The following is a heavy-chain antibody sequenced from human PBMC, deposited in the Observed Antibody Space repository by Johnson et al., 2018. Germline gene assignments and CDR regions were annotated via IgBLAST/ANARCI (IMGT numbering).Heavy chain of an antibody. CDR1: GFNFSRNA. CDR2: ISFDESNK. J-gene: IGHJ6*02. D-gene: IGHD6-19*01. CDR3: AKDQIAVARYDYYGMDV. V-gene: IGHV3-30*18. Sequence: QVQLVESGGGVVQAGRSLRVSCAASGFNFSRNAMHWVRQAPGKGLEWVAVISFDESNKQYSDAVKGRFTISRDNSKDTRYLQMNSLRTEDTAVYYCAKDQIAVARYDYYGMDVWGQGTTVTVSS.